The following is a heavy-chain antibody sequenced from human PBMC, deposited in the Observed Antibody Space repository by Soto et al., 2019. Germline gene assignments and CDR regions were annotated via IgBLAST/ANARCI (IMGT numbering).Heavy chain of an antibody. CDR2: ISGSGGNT. CDR1: GFTFSSYV. CDR3: AKEMGDYYDSSGSWFDP. D-gene: IGHD3-22*01. Sequence: GGSLRLSCSASGFTFSSYVMSWVRQAPGKGLEWVSAISGSGGNTYYADSVKGRFTISRDNSKNTLFLQMNSLRAEDTALYFCAKEMGDYYDSSGSWFDPWGQGTLVTVSS. J-gene: IGHJ5*02. V-gene: IGHV3-23*01.